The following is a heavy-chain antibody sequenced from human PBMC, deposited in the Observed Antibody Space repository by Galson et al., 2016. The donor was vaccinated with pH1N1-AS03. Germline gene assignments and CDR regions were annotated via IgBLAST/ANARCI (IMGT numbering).Heavy chain of an antibody. CDR1: GFTFSTHS. J-gene: IGHJ6*02. Sequence: SLRLSCAASGFTFSTHSMAWVRQAPGKGLEWVSALSSRGDDAYYADSVKGRFTISRDNPMNTLYLQMDSLEAEDTAVYYCAKGQLGILFYGIHVWGQGTTVIVSS. D-gene: IGHD7-27*01. CDR3: AKGQLGILFYGIHV. CDR2: LSSRGDDA. V-gene: IGHV3-23*01.